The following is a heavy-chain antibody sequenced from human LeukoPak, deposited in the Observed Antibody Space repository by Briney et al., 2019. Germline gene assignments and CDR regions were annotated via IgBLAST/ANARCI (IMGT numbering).Heavy chain of an antibody. V-gene: IGHV5-51*01. Sequence: SGESLKISCKGSGYSFSNFWIAWVRQMPGKGLEWMGIIYPGDSDIRYSPSFRGQVTISADKSINTAHLQWRSLKASDTAIYFCARRRRPRRHANYNGFDSWGQGTLVVVSS. CDR3: ARRRRPRRHANYNGFDS. D-gene: IGHD4/OR15-4a*01. CDR2: IYPGDSDI. CDR1: GYSFSNFW. J-gene: IGHJ4*02.